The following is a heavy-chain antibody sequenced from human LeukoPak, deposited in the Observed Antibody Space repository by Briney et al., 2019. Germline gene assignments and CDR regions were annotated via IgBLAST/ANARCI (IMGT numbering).Heavy chain of an antibody. V-gene: IGHV4-59*08. J-gene: IGHJ6*02. Sequence: SETLSLTCTVSGGSISSYYWSWIRQPPGQGLEWIGYIYYSGSTNYNPSLKSRVTISVDPSKNQFSLKLSSVTAADTAVYYCARSLAAAPSRYYYYYYGMDVWGQGTTVTVSS. CDR2: IYYSGST. CDR3: ARSLAAAPSRYYYYYYGMDV. D-gene: IGHD6-13*01. CDR1: GGSISSYY.